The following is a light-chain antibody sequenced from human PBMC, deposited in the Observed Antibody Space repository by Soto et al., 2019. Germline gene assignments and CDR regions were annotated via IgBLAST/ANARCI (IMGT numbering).Light chain of an antibody. J-gene: IGKJ1*01. CDR1: QSVTSDY. CDR3: QQRGNRPPWT. Sequence: EIVLTQSPGTLSLSQGERATLSCRASQSVTSDYLAWYQQKPGQAPRLLIYDASNRATGIPARFSGSGSGTDFTLTISSLEPEDVAVYYCQQRGNRPPWTFGQGTKVDIK. V-gene: IGKV3D-20*02. CDR2: DAS.